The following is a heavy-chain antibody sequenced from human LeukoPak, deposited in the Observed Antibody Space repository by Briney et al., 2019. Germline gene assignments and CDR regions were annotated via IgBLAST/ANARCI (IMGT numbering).Heavy chain of an antibody. D-gene: IGHD6-6*01. Sequence: SETLSLTCTVSGGSISNKYWSWIRQPPGKGLEWIGYIYYSGNTNYNPSHKSRVTILVDTSKNQVSLKLSSVTAADTAVYFCARDWGVGGRPGYMDVWGKGTTVTVSS. CDR3: ARDWGVGGRPGYMDV. J-gene: IGHJ6*03. CDR1: GGSISNKY. CDR2: IYYSGNT. V-gene: IGHV4-59*01.